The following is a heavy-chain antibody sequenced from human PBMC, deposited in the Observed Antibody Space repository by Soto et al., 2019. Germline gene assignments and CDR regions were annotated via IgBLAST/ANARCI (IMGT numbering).Heavy chain of an antibody. CDR2: ISSSSSYI. D-gene: IGHD6-6*01. Sequence: PGGSLRLSCAASGFTFSSYSMNWVRQAPGKGLEWVSSISSSSSYIYYADSVKGRFTISRDNAKNSLYLQMNSLRAEDTAVYYCARDLKNIAARHGDDFDIWGQGTMVTVSS. CDR1: GFTFSSYS. CDR3: ARDLKNIAARHGDDFDI. V-gene: IGHV3-21*01. J-gene: IGHJ3*02.